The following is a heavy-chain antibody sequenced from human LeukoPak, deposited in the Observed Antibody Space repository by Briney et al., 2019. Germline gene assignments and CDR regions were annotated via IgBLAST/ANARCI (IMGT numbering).Heavy chain of an antibody. CDR2: MSRKTDGGTT. J-gene: IGHJ6*03. CDR1: GFTFSNAW. Sequence: GGSLTLSCVAPGFTFSNAWMRWVRQAPGKGLEWVGRMSRKTDGGTTDYAAPGKGRFTISRDDSRNTAYLQMDSLKSEDTAVYYCTTQSTAWIEVWLSEGSYYYMDLWGEGNTVTVS. CDR3: TTQSTAWIEVWLSEGSYYYMDL. D-gene: IGHD5-18*01. V-gene: IGHV3-15*05.